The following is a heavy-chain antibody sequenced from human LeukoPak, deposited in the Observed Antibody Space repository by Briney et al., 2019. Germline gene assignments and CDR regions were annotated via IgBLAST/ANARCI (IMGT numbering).Heavy chain of an antibody. V-gene: IGHV4-34*01. CDR1: GGSFSGYY. J-gene: IGHJ5*02. CDR2: INHSGST. CDR3: ARGRRLMITFGGVIAPGNWFDP. D-gene: IGHD3-16*02. Sequence: SETLSLTCAVYGGSFSGYYWSWIRQPPGKGLEWIGEINHSGSTNYNPSLKSRVTISVDTSKIQFSLKLSSVTAADTAVYYCARGRRLMITFGGVIAPGNWFDPWGQGTLVTVSS.